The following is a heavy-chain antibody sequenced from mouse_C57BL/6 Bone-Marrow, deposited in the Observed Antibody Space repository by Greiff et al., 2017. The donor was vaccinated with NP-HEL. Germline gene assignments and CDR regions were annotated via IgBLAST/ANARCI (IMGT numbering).Heavy chain of an antibody. J-gene: IGHJ3*01. V-gene: IGHV14-1*01. CDR2: IDPEDGDT. Sequence: EVQLQQSGAELVRPGASVKLSCTASGFNIKDYYMHWVKQRPEQGLEWIGRIDPEDGDTEYAPKFQGKATMTADTSSNTAYLQLSSLTSEDTAVYYCTTLGWLRRAWFAYWGQGTLVTVSA. CDR3: TTLGWLRRAWFAY. D-gene: IGHD2-2*01. CDR1: GFNIKDYY.